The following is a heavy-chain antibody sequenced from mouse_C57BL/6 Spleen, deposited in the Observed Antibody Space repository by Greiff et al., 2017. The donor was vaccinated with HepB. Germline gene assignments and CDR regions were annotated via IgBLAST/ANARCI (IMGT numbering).Heavy chain of an antibody. CDR1: GYAFSSYW. V-gene: IGHV1-80*01. CDR3: ARVTTVVAHWYFDV. D-gene: IGHD1-1*01. CDR2: LYPGDGDT. Sequence: VQLQESGAELVKPGASVKISCKASGYAFSSYWMNWVKQRPGKGLEWIGQLYPGDGDTNYNGKFKGKATLTADKSSSTAYMQLSSLTSEDSAVYFCARVTTVVAHWYFDVWGTGTTVTVSS. J-gene: IGHJ1*03.